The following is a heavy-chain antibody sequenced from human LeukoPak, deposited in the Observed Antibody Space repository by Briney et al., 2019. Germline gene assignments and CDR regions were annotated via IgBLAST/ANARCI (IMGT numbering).Heavy chain of an antibody. CDR3: AKDLGTYDGSGYYWAADY. V-gene: IGHV3-23*01. CDR2: ISGSGGST. D-gene: IGHD3-22*01. J-gene: IGHJ4*02. CDR1: GFTFSSYA. Sequence: PGGSLRLSCAASGFTFSSYAMSWVRQAPGKGLEWVSAISGSGGSTYYADSVKGRFTISRDNSKNTLYLQMNSLRAEDTAVYYCAKDLGTYDGSGYYWAADYWGQGTLVTVSS.